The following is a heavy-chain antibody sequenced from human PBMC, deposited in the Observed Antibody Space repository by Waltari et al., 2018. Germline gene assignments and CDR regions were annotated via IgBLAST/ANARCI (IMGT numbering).Heavy chain of an antibody. CDR2: IRGSGGST. V-gene: IGHV3-23*04. CDR3: AKEPDYGDYFDY. CDR1: GFTFSSYA. J-gene: IGHJ4*02. D-gene: IGHD4-17*01. Sequence: VQLVQSGAEVKKPGSSVQVSCKASGFTFSSYAMRWVRQAPGKGLEWVSAIRGSGGSTYYADSVKGRFTISRDNSKNTLYLQMNSLRAEDTAVYYCAKEPDYGDYFDYWGQGTLVTVSS.